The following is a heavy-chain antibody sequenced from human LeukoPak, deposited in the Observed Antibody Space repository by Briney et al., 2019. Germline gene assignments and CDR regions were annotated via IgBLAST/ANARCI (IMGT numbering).Heavy chain of an antibody. CDR2: IIPIFGTA. CDR1: GGTFSSYA. Sequence: GASVKVSCKASGGTFSSYAISWVRQAPGQGLEWMGGIIPIFGTANYAQKFQGRVTITADESTSTAYMELSSLRSEDTAVYYCARDLIVVVPAATYPGYYYYGMDVWGQGTTVTVSS. V-gene: IGHV1-69*01. CDR3: ARDLIVVVPAATYPGYYYYGMDV. D-gene: IGHD2-2*01. J-gene: IGHJ6*02.